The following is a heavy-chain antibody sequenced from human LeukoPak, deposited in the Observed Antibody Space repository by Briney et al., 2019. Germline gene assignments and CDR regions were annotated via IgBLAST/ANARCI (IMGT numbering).Heavy chain of an antibody. CDR3: ASRAGKPGNTPWCFDY. Sequence: RGSLRLSCAASGFTFTNYWMTWVRQAPGKGPEWVANIRQDGSETNYVDSVRGRFTIARDNTKNSLYLQMTSLRGEDTAVYYCASRAGKPGNTPWCFDYWGQGALVTVSS. CDR1: GFTFTNYW. CDR2: IRQDGSET. D-gene: IGHD1-7*01. J-gene: IGHJ4*02. V-gene: IGHV3-7*01.